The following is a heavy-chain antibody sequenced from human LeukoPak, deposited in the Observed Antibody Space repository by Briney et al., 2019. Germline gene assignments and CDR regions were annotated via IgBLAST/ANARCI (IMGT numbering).Heavy chain of an antibody. D-gene: IGHD1-26*01. CDR3: AKPTNSGSYWYNWFDP. CDR1: GGTFSSYA. Sequence: SVKVSCKASGGTFSSYAISWVRQAPGQGLEWMGGIIPIFGTANYAQKFQGRVTITTDESTSTAYMELSSLRSEDTAVYYCAKPTNSGSYWYNWFDPWGQGTLVTVSS. V-gene: IGHV1-69*05. CDR2: IIPIFGTA. J-gene: IGHJ5*02.